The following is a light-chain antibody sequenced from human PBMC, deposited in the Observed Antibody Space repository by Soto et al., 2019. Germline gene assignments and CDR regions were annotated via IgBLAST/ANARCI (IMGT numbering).Light chain of an antibody. CDR2: DTS. Sequence: IVMTQSPATLSMSPGERVTLSCRASQSVSGNLAWYQQKLGQAPRLLIYDTSTRATVIPARFSGSGSGTEFTLTISRLQSEDFTVYYCQQYHNWPTFGQGTRVEIK. V-gene: IGKV3-15*01. J-gene: IGKJ5*01. CDR1: QSVSGN. CDR3: QQYHNWPT.